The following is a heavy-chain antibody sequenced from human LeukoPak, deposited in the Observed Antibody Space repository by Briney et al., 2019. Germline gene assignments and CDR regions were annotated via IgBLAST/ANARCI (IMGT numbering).Heavy chain of an antibody. J-gene: IGHJ6*03. CDR2: IYYSGST. V-gene: IGHV4-59*01. CDR3: ARDLSKANYYYYMDV. CDR1: GGSISSYY. D-gene: IGHD2/OR15-2a*01. Sequence: SETLSLTCTVSGGSISSYYWSWIRQPPGKGLEWIGDIYYSGSTNYNPSLKSRVAISVDTPTHQFTLKPSSVTAADTAVYYCARDLSKANYYYYMDVWGKGTTATVSS.